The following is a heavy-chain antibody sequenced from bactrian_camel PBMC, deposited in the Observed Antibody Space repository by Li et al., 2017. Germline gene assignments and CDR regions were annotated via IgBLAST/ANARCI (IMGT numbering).Heavy chain of an antibody. Sequence: HVQLVESGGGSVQAGGSLRLSCVHSGITYSSVSMGWYRQAPGNECELVSTINGHGNLYYADSVKGRFTISLDNAKNTVYLQMNNLKPEDTGAYYCAVDRCGVATGWLDPRRYNYWGQGTQVTVS. CDR3: AVDRCGVATGWLDPRRYNY. CDR2: INGHGNL. D-gene: IGHD4*01. CDR1: GITYSSVS. J-gene: IGHJ4*01. V-gene: IGHV3S53*01.